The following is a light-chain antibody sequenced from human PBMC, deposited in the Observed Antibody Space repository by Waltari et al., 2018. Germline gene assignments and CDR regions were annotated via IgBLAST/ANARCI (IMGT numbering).Light chain of an antibody. V-gene: IGKV2-28*01. J-gene: IGKJ3*01. Sequence: IVMTQSTLSLPVTPGEPASISCRSSQSLLHSNGYNYLDWDLQKPGQSPQLLIYLGSNRASGVPDRFSGSGSGTDFTLKISRVEAEDVGVYYCMQALQTPFTFGPGTKVDIK. CDR2: LGS. CDR1: QSLLHSNGYNY. CDR3: MQALQTPFT.